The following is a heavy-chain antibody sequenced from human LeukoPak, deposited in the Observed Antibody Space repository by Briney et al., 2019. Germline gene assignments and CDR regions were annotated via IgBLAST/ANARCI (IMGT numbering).Heavy chain of an antibody. Sequence: GESLKISCKASGYSFTRYWIGWVRQMPGKGLEGMGIIDPSDSDIRYTPSFQGQVTISVDKPLSTAYLQWNSLKASDTAIYYCARQTAMGRSGDYWGQGTLVTVSS. D-gene: IGHD7-27*01. CDR3: ARQTAMGRSGDY. J-gene: IGHJ4*02. CDR2: IDPSDSDI. CDR1: GYSFTRYW. V-gene: IGHV5-51*01.